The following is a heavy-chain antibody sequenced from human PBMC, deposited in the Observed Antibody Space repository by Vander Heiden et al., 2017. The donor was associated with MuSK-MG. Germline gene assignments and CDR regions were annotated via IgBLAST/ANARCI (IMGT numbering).Heavy chain of an antibody. CDR1: GFTFSSDA. V-gene: IGHV3-30-3*01. J-gene: IGHJ3*02. CDR3: AREDSSGWYNDALDI. D-gene: IGHD6-19*01. CDR2: ISYDGSNK. Sequence: QVQLVESGGGVVQPGRSLRLSCSASGFTFSSDAMHWVRQAPGKGLEWVAVISYDGSNKYYADSVKGRFTISRDNSKNTLYLQMNSLRAEDTAVYYCAREDSSGWYNDALDIWGQGTMVTVSS.